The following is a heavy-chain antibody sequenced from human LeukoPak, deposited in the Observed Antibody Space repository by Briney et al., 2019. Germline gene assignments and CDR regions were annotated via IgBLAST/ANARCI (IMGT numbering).Heavy chain of an antibody. D-gene: IGHD6-13*01. CDR1: GFTFSSYS. Sequence: GGSLRLSCAASGFTFSSYSMNWVRQAPGKGLEWVSSISSSSSYIYYADSVTGRFTISRDNDKNSLYLQMNSLRAEDTAVYYCARVRQQLVRGGFDPWGQGTLVTVSS. CDR3: ARVRQQLVRGGFDP. CDR2: ISSSSSYI. J-gene: IGHJ5*02. V-gene: IGHV3-21*01.